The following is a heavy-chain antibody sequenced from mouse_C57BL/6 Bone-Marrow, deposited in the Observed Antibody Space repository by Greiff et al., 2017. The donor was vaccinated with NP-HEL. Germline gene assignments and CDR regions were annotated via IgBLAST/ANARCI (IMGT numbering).Heavy chain of an antibody. J-gene: IGHJ3*01. CDR1: GYTFTSYG. V-gene: IGHV1-81*01. CDR3: ARSGATGSSYWFAY. D-gene: IGHD1-1*01. Sequence: VHLVESGAELARPGASVKLSCKASGYTFTSYGISWVKQRTGQGLEWIGEIYPRSGNTYYNEKFKGKATLTADKSSSTAYMELRSLTSEDSAVYFCARSGATGSSYWFAYWGQGTLVTVSA. CDR2: IYPRSGNT.